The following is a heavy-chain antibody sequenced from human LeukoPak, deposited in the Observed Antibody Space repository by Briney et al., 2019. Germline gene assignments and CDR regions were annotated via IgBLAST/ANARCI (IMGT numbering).Heavy chain of an antibody. CDR1: GFTFSSYA. J-gene: IGHJ3*02. CDR3: AKDEVLRFLEWLSPGAFDI. V-gene: IGHV3-23*01. Sequence: PGGSLRLSCAASGFTFSSYAMSWVRQAPGKGLEWVSAISGSGGSTYYADSVKGRFTISRDNSKNTLYLQMNSLRAEDTAVYYCAKDEVLRFLEWLSPGAFDIWGQGTMVTVSS. CDR2: ISGSGGST. D-gene: IGHD3-3*01.